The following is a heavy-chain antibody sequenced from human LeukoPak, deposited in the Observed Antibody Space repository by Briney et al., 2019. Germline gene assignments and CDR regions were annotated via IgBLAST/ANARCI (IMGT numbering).Heavy chain of an antibody. CDR2: IYYSANT. V-gene: IGHV4-59*01. D-gene: IGHD3-3*01. CDR1: GGSISTYY. CDR3: ARYDFWSGYYDY. Sequence: PSETLSLTCTVSGGSISTYYWTWIRQPPGKGLEWIGHIYYSANTNYNPSLKSRVTISSDTPKNQFFLKLSSVTAADTAVYYCARYDFWSGYYDYWGQGTLVTVSS. J-gene: IGHJ4*02.